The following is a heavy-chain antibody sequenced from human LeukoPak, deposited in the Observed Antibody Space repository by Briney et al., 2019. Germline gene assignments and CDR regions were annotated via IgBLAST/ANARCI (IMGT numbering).Heavy chain of an antibody. CDR1: GGSISSGGYS. CDR2: IYHSGST. J-gene: IGHJ4*02. D-gene: IGHD5-18*01. CDR3: ARQAKYSYGSREAFDY. V-gene: IGHV4-30-2*01. Sequence: RPSQTLSLTCAVSGGSISSGGYSWSWIRQPPGKGLEWIGYIYHSGSTNYNPSLKSRVTISVDTSKNQFSLKLSSVTAADTAVYYCARQAKYSYGSREAFDYWGQGTLVTVSS.